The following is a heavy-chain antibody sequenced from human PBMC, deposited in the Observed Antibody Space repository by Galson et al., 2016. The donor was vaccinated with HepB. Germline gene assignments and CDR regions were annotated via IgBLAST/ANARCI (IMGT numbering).Heavy chain of an antibody. Sequence: SLRLSCAASGFAFNTYAMNWVRQAPGKGLEFVSTINSDGGTIDYADSVKGRVTISRDNSKNMLYLQMNSLRIEDTAVYHCVKLGCSSSRCYGNFWGRGTPVTDSS. J-gene: IGHJ4*02. D-gene: IGHD2-2*01. V-gene: IGHV3-64D*06. CDR3: VKLGCSSSRCYGNF. CDR2: INSDGGTI. CDR1: GFAFNTYA.